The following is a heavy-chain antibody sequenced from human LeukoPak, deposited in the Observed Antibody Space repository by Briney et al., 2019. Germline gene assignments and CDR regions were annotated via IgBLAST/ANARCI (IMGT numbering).Heavy chain of an antibody. Sequence: SETLSLTCTVSGGSISSSSYYWGWIRQPPGKGLEWIGSIYYSGSTYYNPSLKSRVTLSVDTSKNQFSLKLSSVTAADTAVYYCARRYCSGGSCSVDYWGQGTLVTVSS. D-gene: IGHD2-15*01. CDR2: IYYSGST. V-gene: IGHV4-39*01. CDR1: GGSISSSSYY. CDR3: ARRYCSGGSCSVDY. J-gene: IGHJ4*02.